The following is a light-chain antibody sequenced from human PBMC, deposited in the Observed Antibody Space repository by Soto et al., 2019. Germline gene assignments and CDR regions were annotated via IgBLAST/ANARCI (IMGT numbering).Light chain of an antibody. J-gene: IGLJ1*01. V-gene: IGLV2-14*01. CDR1: SRDIGNYNY. CDR3: ASYRSANTLIV. Sequence: QSVLTQPASVSGSPGQSITISCTGTSRDIGNYNYVSWYQHHPGKAPKLMIYEVTSRPSGVSDRFSGSKPGMTASLTISGLQPEDEADYFCASYRSANTLIVFGTGTKVTVL. CDR2: EVT.